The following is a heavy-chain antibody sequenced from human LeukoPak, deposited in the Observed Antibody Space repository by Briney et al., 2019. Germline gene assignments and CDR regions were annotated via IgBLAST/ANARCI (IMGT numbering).Heavy chain of an antibody. CDR1: GGTFSSYA. CDR3: ARGGSITTMVRGVIILDY. J-gene: IGHJ4*02. CDR2: IIPIFGTA. D-gene: IGHD3-10*01. V-gene: IGHV1-69*06. Sequence: SVKVSCKASGGTFSSYAISWVRQAPGQGLEWMGGIIPIFGTANYAQKFQGRVTITADKSTSTAYMVLSSLRSEDTAVYYCARGGSITTMVRGVIILDYWGQGTLVTVSS.